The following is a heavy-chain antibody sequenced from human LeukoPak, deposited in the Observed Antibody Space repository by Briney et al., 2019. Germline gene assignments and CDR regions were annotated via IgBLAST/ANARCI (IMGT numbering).Heavy chain of an antibody. CDR3: ARASFWESPINWFAP. CDR2: INPQTGDT. D-gene: IGHD3-16*01. CDR1: GYTFAAYY. Sequence: ASVTVSCKASGYTFAAYYMHWVRQAPGQGLDWMGWINPQTGDTKFSQKFQGRVTMTRDRSISTAYMELSRLTSDDTAVYYCARASFWESPINWFAPWGQGTLVTVSS. V-gene: IGHV1-2*02. J-gene: IGHJ5*02.